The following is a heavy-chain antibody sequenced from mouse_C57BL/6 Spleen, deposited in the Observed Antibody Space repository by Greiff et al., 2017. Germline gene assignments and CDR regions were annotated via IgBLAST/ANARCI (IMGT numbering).Heavy chain of an antibody. CDR1: GYTFTDYE. D-gene: IGHD2-1*01. V-gene: IGHV1-15*01. Sequence: VQLQQSGAELVRPGASVTLSCKASGYTFTDYEMHWVKQTPVHGLEWIGAIDPETGGTAYNQKFKGKAILTADKSSSTAYMELRSLTSEDSAVYYCTRLYGNYLYYYAMDYWGQGTSVTVSS. CDR3: TRLYGNYLYYYAMDY. CDR2: IDPETGGT. J-gene: IGHJ4*01.